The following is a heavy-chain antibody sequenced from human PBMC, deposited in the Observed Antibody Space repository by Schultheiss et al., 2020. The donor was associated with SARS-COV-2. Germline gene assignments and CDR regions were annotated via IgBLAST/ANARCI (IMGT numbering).Heavy chain of an antibody. V-gene: IGHV4-61*02. D-gene: IGHD6-19*01. CDR3: ARDQGVYSSGRGY. CDR2: IYTSGST. Sequence: SETLSLTCTVSGGSISSSSYYWGWIRQPAGKGLEWIGRIYTSGSTYYNPSLKSRVTISVDTSKNQFSLKLNSMTAADTAVYYCARDQGVYSSGRGYWGQGTLVTVSS. CDR1: GGSISSSSYY. J-gene: IGHJ4*02.